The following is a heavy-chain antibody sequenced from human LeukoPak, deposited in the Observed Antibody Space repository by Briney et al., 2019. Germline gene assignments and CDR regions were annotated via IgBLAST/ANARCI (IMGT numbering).Heavy chain of an antibody. V-gene: IGHV1-2*02. J-gene: IGHJ4*02. CDR2: INPNSGGT. CDR1: GYTFTCYY. D-gene: IGHD3-22*01. CDR3: ARYSRNYYDSSGYSGYYFDY. Sequence: ASVKVSCKASGYTFTCYYMHWVGQAPGQGVEGMGWINPNSGGTNYAQKFQGRVTMTRDTSISTAYMELSTLRSDDTAVYYCARYSRNYYDSSGYSGYYFDYWGQGTLVTVSS.